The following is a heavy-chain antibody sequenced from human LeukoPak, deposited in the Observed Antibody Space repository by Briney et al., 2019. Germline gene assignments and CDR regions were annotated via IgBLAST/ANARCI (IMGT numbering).Heavy chain of an antibody. CDR1: GGSISSGSYY. Sequence: SETLSLTCTVSGGSISSGSYYRSWIRQPAGKGLEWIGRIYTSGSTNYNPSLKSRVTISVDTSKNQFSLKLSSVTAADTAVYYCARDGGVAAAGTRYYYYYMDVWGKGTTVTVSS. J-gene: IGHJ6*03. CDR2: IYTSGST. CDR3: ARDGGVAAAGTRYYYYYMDV. D-gene: IGHD6-13*01. V-gene: IGHV4-61*02.